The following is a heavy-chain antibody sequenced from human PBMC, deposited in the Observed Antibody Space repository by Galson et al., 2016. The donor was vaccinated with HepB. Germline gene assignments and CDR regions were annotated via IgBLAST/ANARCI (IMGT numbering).Heavy chain of an antibody. CDR2: AYHSGST. Sequence: ETLSLTCTVSGDSLTSNWRSWVRQPPGQALDWIGEAYHSGSTHYNTSLNNRVTISIDTSNNQLSLELNFVTAADTAIYYCARPVAVAGTRGFDSWGQGTLVTVSS. CDR1: GDSLTSNW. V-gene: IGHV4-4*02. D-gene: IGHD6-19*01. J-gene: IGHJ4*02. CDR3: ARPVAVAGTRGFDS.